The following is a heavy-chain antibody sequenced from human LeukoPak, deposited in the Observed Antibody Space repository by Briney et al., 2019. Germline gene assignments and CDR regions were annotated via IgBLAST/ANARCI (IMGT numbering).Heavy chain of an antibody. V-gene: IGHV3-30*04. Sequence: GRSLRLSCAASGFTFSGYAMHWVRQAPGKGLEWVAVISYDGSNKYYADSVKGRFTLSRDNSKNTLYLQMNSLRAEDTAVYYCARDRRGVGYRPQYYYYYYMDVWGKGTTVTASS. CDR3: ARDRRGVGYRPQYYYYYYMDV. D-gene: IGHD5-24*01. CDR2: ISYDGSNK. CDR1: GFTFSGYA. J-gene: IGHJ6*03.